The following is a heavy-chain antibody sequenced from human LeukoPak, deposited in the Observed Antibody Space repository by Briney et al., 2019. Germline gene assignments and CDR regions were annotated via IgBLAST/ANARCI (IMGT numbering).Heavy chain of an antibody. Sequence: GGSLRLSCVASGFTFSNYWMCWVRQAPGKGLERLANMKEDGSARYYVDSMKGRFTISRDNAKNSLYLQMNSLRAEDTAVYYCAREQGWSDSYYGMDVWGQGTTVTVSS. CDR3: AREQGWSDSYYGMDV. CDR2: MKEDGSAR. CDR1: GFTFSNYW. J-gene: IGHJ6*02. V-gene: IGHV3-7*01.